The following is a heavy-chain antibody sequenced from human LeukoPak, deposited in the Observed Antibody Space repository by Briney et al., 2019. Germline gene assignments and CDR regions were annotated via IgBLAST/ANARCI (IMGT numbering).Heavy chain of an antibody. J-gene: IGHJ6*02. V-gene: IGHV3-23*01. CDR1: GFTFSSYG. D-gene: IGHD3-10*01. CDR3: AKDQSAVGFGELNHYYYYGMDV. CDR2: ISGSGGST. Sequence: GRSLRLSCAASGFTFSSYGMHWVRQAPGKGLEWVSAISGSGGSTYYADSVKGRFTISRDNSKNTLYLQMNSLRAEDTAVYYCAKDQSAVGFGELNHYYYYGMDVWGQGTTVTVSS.